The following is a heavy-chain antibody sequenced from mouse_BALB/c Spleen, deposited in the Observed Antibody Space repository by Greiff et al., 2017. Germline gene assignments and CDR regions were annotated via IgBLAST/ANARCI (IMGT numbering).Heavy chain of an antibody. D-gene: IGHD2-3*01. CDR1: GYSITSGYY. V-gene: IGHV3-6*02. CDR3: AREDGSFAY. CDR2: ISYDGSN. Sequence: DVQLQESGPGLVKPSQSLSLTCSVTGYSITSGYYWNWIRQFPGNKLEWMGYISYDGSNNYNPSLKNRISITRDTSKNQFFLKLNSVTTEDTATYYCAREDGSFAYWGQGTLVTVSA. J-gene: IGHJ3*01.